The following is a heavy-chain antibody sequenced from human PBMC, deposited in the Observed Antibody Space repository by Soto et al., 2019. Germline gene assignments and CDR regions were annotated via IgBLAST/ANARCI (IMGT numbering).Heavy chain of an antibody. V-gene: IGHV3-23*01. CDR1: GFTFSTYA. D-gene: IGHD3-3*01. J-gene: IGHJ4*02. Sequence: GGSLRLSCAASGFTFSTYAVSWVRQAPGKGLEWVSTISGRGRSTYYADSVKGRFTISRDNSKNTLYLQMNSLRVEDTAVYYCWFVFRSDLPAFWGQGSFVTVSS. CDR2: ISGRGRST. CDR3: WFVFRSDLPAF.